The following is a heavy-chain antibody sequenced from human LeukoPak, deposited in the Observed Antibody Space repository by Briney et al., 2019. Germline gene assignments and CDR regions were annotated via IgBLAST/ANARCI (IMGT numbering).Heavy chain of an antibody. J-gene: IGHJ4*02. CDR3: ARASATPDY. CDR1: GFTFSSYA. V-gene: IGHV3-30-3*01. Sequence: GGSLRLSCAASGFTFSSYAMHWVRQAPGKGLEWVAVISYDGSNKYYADSVKGRFTISRDNSKNTLYLQMNSLSAEDTAVYYCARASATPDYWGQGTLVTVSS. CDR2: ISYDGSNK. D-gene: IGHD6-19*01.